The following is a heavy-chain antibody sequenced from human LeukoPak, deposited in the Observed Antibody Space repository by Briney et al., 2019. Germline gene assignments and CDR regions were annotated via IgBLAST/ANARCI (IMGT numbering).Heavy chain of an antibody. J-gene: IGHJ4*02. CDR2: ISWNSGSI. CDR1: GFTFDDYA. Sequence: PGGSLRLSCAASGFTFDDYAMHWVRQAPGKGLEWVSGISWNSGSIGYADSVKGRFTISRDNAKNSLYLQMNSLRAEDTALYYCAKEAWELGSGYFDYWGQGTLVTVSS. V-gene: IGHV3-9*01. D-gene: IGHD1-26*01. CDR3: AKEAWELGSGYFDY.